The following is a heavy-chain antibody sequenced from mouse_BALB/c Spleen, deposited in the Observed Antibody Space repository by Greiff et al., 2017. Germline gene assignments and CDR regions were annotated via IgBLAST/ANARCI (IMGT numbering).Heavy chain of an antibody. CDR3: ARHPGFAFGYAMDY. V-gene: IGHV5-12-2*01. J-gene: IGHJ4*01. CDR2: ISNGGGST. D-gene: IGHD3-1*01. CDR1: GFTFSSYT. Sequence: EVKLMESGGGLVQPGGSLKLSCAASGFTFSSYTMSWVRQTPEKRLEWVAYISNGGGSTYYPDTVKGRFTISRDNAKNTLYLQMSSLKSEDTAMYYCARHPGFAFGYAMDYWGQGTSVTVSS.